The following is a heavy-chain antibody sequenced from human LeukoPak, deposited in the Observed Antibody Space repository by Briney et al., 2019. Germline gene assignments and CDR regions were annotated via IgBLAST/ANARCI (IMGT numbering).Heavy chain of an antibody. Sequence: GASVKVSCKASGYTFTSYYMHWVRQAPGQGLEWIGWISPYNGNTRHAQKVQGRVTMTTDTTTSTAYLELRSLRSDDTAVYYCAVDKNGYPLGTYWGQGTLVSVSS. J-gene: IGHJ4*02. D-gene: IGHD3-22*01. V-gene: IGHV1-18*04. CDR3: AVDKNGYPLGTY. CDR1: GYTFTSYY. CDR2: ISPYNGNT.